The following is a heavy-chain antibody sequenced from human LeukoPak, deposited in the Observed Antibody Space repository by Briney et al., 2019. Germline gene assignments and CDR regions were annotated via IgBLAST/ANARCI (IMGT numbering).Heavy chain of an antibody. CDR1: GFTFSSYS. CDR2: ISSSSSYI. V-gene: IGHV3-21*01. CDR3: ARDENWSGFDP. J-gene: IGHJ5*02. D-gene: IGHD1-1*01. Sequence: GGSLRLSCAASGFTFSSYSMNWVRQAPGKGLEWVSSISSSSSYIHYADSVKGRFTISRDNAKNSLYLQMNSLRAEDTAVYYCARDENWSGFDPWGQGTPVTVSS.